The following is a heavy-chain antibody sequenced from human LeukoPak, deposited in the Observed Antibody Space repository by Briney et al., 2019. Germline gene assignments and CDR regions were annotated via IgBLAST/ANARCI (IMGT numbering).Heavy chain of an antibody. CDR2: ISYDVGKK. D-gene: IGHD3-22*01. V-gene: IGHV3-30*18. J-gene: IGHJ4*02. CDR3: AKDPQRSSGYYYEVDY. Sequence: PGGSLRLSCAASGFTFSSYGMHWVRQAPGKGLEWVAVISYDVGKKYYADSVKGRFTISRDNSKNTLYLQMNSLRAEDTAVYYCAKDPQRSSGYYYEVDYWGQGTLVTVSS. CDR1: GFTFSSYG.